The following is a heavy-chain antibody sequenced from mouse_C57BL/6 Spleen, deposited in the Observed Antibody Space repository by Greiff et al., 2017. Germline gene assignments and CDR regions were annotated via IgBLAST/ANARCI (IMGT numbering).Heavy chain of an antibody. J-gene: IGHJ3*01. CDR2: IYPSDSET. D-gene: IGHD4-1*01. V-gene: IGHV1-61*01. Sequence: QVQLQQPGAELVRPGSSVKLSCKASGYTFTSYWMDWVKQRPGQGLEWIGNIYPSDSETHYNQKFKDKATLTVDKSSSTAYMQLSSLTSEDSAVCYCARQDELGGGFAYWGQGTLVTVSA. CDR3: ARQDELGGGFAY. CDR1: GYTFTSYW.